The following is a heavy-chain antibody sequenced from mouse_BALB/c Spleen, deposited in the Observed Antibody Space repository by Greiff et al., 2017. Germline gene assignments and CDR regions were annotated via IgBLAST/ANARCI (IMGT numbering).Heavy chain of an antibody. CDR1: GDSITSGY. CDR3: ARYGEYGNYDWFAY. CDR2: ISYSGST. V-gene: IGHV3-8*02. Sequence: VQLQQSGPSLVKPSQTLSLTCSVTGDSITSGYWNWIRKFPGNKLEYMGYISYSGSTYYNPSLKSRISITRDTSKNQYYLQLNSVTTEDTATYYCARYGEYGNYDWFAYWGQGTLVTVSA. D-gene: IGHD2-10*02. J-gene: IGHJ3*01.